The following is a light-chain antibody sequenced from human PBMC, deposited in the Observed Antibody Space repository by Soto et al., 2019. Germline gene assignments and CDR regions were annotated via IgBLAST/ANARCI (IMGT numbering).Light chain of an antibody. V-gene: IGKV1-5*01. Sequence: DIQMTQSPSTLSGSVGDRVTITCRASQTISSWLAWYQQKPGKAPKLLIYDPSTLEPGVPSRFRGSGSGKEFTLTINGLQPDDFATYYCQQYDGYSPQTFGKGTKVDIK. J-gene: IGKJ1*01. CDR1: QTISSW. CDR3: QQYDGYSPQT. CDR2: DPS.